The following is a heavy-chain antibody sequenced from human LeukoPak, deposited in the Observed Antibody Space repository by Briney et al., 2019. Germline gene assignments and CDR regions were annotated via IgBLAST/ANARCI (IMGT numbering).Heavy chain of an antibody. J-gene: IGHJ5*02. CDR1: GFTFSSYG. D-gene: IGHD3-16*01. Sequence: GGSLRLSCAASGFTFSSYGMSWVRQAPGKGLEWVSAISGSGGSTYYADSVKGRFTISRDNSKNTLYLQMNSLRAEDTAVYYCAEDGLSGGWFDPWGQGTLVTVSS. CDR3: AEDGLSGGWFDP. V-gene: IGHV3-23*01. CDR2: ISGSGGST.